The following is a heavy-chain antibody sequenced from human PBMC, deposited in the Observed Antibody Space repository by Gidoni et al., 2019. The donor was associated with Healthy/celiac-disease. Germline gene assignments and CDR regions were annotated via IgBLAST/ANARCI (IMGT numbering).Heavy chain of an antibody. CDR3: ARDPRGGGGNSLYYYYYGMDV. V-gene: IGHV3-33*01. D-gene: IGHD2-21*02. J-gene: IGHJ6*02. Sequence: QVQLVESGGGVVQPGRSLRLSCAASGFTFSSYGMHWVRQAPGKGLEGVAVIWYDGRNKYYADSVKGRFTISRDNSKNTLYLQMNSLRAEDTAVYYCARDPRGGGGNSLYYYYYGMDVWGQGTTVTVSS. CDR1: GFTFSSYG. CDR2: IWYDGRNK.